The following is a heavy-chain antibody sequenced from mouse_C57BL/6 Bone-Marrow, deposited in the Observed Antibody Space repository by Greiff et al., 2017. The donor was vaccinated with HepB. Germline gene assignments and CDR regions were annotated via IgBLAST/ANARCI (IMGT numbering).Heavy chain of an antibody. J-gene: IGHJ3*01. CDR2: IYPGNSDT. CDR3: TRDYYGSSYVYLVAY. V-gene: IGHV1-5*01. Sequence: VQLQQSGTVLARPGASVKMSCKTSGYTFTSYWMHWVNQRPGQGLEWIGAIYPGNSDTSYNQKFKGKAKLTAVTSASTAYMELSSLTNEDSAVYYCTRDYYGSSYVYLVAYWGQGTLVTVSA. D-gene: IGHD1-1*01. CDR1: GYTFTSYW.